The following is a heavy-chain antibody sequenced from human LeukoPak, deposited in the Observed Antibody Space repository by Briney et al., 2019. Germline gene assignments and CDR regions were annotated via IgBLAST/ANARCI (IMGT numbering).Heavy chain of an antibody. J-gene: IGHJ4*02. CDR2: ISGSGGST. Sequence: GGSLRLSCAASGFTFSSYAMSWVRQAPGKGLEWVSAISGSGGSTYYADSVKGRFSISRDNAKNTLYLQMNSLRAEDTALYYCAKDSDFWSGYYRDWGQGTLVTVSS. V-gene: IGHV3-23*01. CDR3: AKDSDFWSGYYRD. D-gene: IGHD3-3*01. CDR1: GFTFSSYA.